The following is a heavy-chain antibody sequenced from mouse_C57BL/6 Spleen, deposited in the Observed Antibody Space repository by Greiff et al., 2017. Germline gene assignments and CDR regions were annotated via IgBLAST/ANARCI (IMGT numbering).Heavy chain of an antibody. D-gene: IGHD2-4*01. J-gene: IGHJ3*01. CDR1: GYTFTSYW. Sequence: QVQLKQPGAELVRPGSSVKLSCKASGYTFTSYWMHWVKQRPIQGLEWIGNIDPSDSETHYNQKFKDKATLTVDKSSSTAYMQLSSLTSEDSEVYYCARSDDYFWFAYWGQGTLVTVSA. V-gene: IGHV1-52*01. CDR3: ARSDDYFWFAY. CDR2: IDPSDSET.